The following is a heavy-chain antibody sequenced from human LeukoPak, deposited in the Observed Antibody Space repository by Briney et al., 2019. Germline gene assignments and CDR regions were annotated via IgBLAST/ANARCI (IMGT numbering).Heavy chain of an antibody. D-gene: IGHD4-17*01. CDR1: VFTLNLVW. J-gene: IGHJ4*02. CDR3: TTDFLKYGATFDY. Sequence: GGSLRLSCAASVFTLNLVWMNCGPHTPAGGLECVVRVKKTTDGATTDYAAPVKDRFTISRDDSKDTLFLQMNSLKTEDTAVYYCTTDFLKYGATFDYWGQGSLVTVSS. CDR2: VKKTTDGATT. V-gene: IGHV3-15*01.